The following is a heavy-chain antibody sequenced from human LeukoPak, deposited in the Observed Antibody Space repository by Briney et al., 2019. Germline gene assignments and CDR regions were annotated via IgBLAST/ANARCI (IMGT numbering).Heavy chain of an antibody. CDR3: AKGIDYYGAGTLPY. CDR1: GFTFDDYG. Sequence: PGGSLRLSCAASGFTFDDYGMSWVRQAPGKGLEWVSGISGSAGSTYYADSVKGRFTISRDNSKNTLYLQLNSLRAEDTAVYYCAKGIDYYGAGTLPYWGQGTLVTVSS. V-gene: IGHV3-23*01. J-gene: IGHJ4*02. CDR2: ISGSAGST. D-gene: IGHD3-10*01.